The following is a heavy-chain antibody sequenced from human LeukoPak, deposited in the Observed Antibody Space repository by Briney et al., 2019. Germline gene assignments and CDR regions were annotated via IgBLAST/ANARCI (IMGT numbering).Heavy chain of an antibody. Sequence: SETLSLTCTVSGGSNSGNYWSWIRQPPGKGLEWIGYFYYSGSTNYKPSLKSRVTMSVDTSKNQFSLRLSSVTAADTAVYYCARENYYGMDVWGQGTTVIVSS. CDR1: GGSNSGNY. CDR3: ARENYYGMDV. CDR2: FYYSGST. J-gene: IGHJ6*02. V-gene: IGHV4-59*01.